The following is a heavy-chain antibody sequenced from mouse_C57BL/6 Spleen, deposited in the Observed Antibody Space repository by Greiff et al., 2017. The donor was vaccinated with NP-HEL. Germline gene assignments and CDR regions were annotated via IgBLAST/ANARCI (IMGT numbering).Heavy chain of an antibody. CDR2: FHPYNDDT. J-gene: IGHJ3*01. D-gene: IGHD1-1*01. CDR1: GYTFTTYP. V-gene: IGHV1-47*01. Sequence: QVQLQQSGAELVKPGASVKMSCKASGYTFTTYPIEWMKQNHGKSLEWIGNFHPYNDDTKYNEKFKGKATLTVEKSSSTVYLELSRLTSEYSAVYYCARGGYYGSSPWFAYWGQGTLVTVSA. CDR3: ARGGYYGSSPWFAY.